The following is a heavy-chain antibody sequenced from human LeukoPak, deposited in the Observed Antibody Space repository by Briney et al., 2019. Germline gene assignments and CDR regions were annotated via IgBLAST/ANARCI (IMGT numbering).Heavy chain of an antibody. CDR1: GGSISSGSYY. CDR2: IYTSGST. CDR3: ARGGGYNYFDY. D-gene: IGHD5-12*01. Sequence: SETLSLTCTVSGGSISSGSYYWSWIRHPAGKGLEWIGRIYTSGSTNYNPSLKSRVTISVDTSKNQFSLKLSSVTAADTAVYYCARGGGYNYFDYWGQGTLVTVSS. V-gene: IGHV4-61*02. J-gene: IGHJ4*02.